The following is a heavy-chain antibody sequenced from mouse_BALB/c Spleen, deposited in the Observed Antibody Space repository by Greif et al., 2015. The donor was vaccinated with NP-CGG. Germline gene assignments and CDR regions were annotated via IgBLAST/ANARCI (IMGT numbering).Heavy chain of an antibody. CDR1: GFTFSSYG. CDR3: ARQDYYGSSDY. CDR2: ISGGGSYT. J-gene: IGHJ2*01. D-gene: IGHD1-1*01. V-gene: IGHV5-9-2*01. Sequence: EVQLQESGGGLVKPGGSLKLSCAASGFTFSSYGMSWVRQTPEKRLEWVATISGGGSYTYYPDSVKGRFTISRDNAKNNLYLQMSSLRSEDTALYYCARQDYYGSSDYWGQGTTLTVSS.